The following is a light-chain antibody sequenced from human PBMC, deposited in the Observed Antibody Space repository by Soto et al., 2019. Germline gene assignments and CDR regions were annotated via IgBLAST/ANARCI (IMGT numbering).Light chain of an antibody. CDR2: QDS. CDR3: QAWDSSFGV. J-gene: IGLJ2*01. Sequence: YELTQPPSVSVSPGQTASITCSGDKLGDKYACWYQQKPGQSPVLVIYQDSKRPSGIPERFSGSNSGNTATLTISGTQAMDEADYYCQAWDSSFGVFGGGTKVTVL. CDR1: KLGDKY. V-gene: IGLV3-1*01.